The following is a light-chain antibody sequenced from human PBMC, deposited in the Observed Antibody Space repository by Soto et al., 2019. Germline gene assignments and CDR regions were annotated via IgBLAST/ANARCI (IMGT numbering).Light chain of an antibody. CDR2: KAS. CDR3: LQGTHWSYT. J-gene: IGKJ2*01. V-gene: IGKV2-30*01. Sequence: DVVMTQSPLSLSVTLGQPASISCRSTQSLVYSDGSAYLNWFHQRPGQSPRRLIYKASNRDSWVPDRYSGSGSGTDFTLMFRRVEAEDVGVYYCLQGTHWSYTFGQGTNLDIK. CDR1: QSLVYSDGSAY.